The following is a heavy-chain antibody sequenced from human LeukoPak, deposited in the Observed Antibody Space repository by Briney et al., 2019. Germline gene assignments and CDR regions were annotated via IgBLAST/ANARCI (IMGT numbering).Heavy chain of an antibody. Sequence: ASVKVSCKASGYTFTNYGITWVRQAPGQGLEWMGWINPNSGGTNYAQKFQGRVSMTGDTSISTSYMELSRLSSDDTAVYYCARVGSSGWDTFEQSPTWGQGTLVTVSS. CDR1: GYTFTNYG. CDR2: INPNSGGT. CDR3: ARVGSSGWDTFEQSPT. J-gene: IGHJ5*02. V-gene: IGHV1-2*02. D-gene: IGHD6-19*01.